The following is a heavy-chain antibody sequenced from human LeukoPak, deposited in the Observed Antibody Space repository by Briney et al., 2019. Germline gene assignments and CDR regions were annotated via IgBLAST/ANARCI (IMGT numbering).Heavy chain of an antibody. CDR1: GFTFSSYS. D-gene: IGHD2-15*01. CDR3: ARDFSSLVVTKGYFDY. CDR2: ISSSSSYI. J-gene: IGHJ4*02. Sequence: GGPLRLSCAASGFTFSSYSMNWVRQAPGKGLEWVSSISSSSSYIYYADSVKGRFTISRDNAKNSLYLQMNSLRAEDTAVYYCARDFSSLVVTKGYFDYWGQGTLVTVSS. V-gene: IGHV3-21*01.